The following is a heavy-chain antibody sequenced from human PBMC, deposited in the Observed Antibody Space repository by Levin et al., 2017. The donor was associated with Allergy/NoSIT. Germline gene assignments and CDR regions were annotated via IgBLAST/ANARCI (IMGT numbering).Heavy chain of an antibody. CDR2: IKSDGTYT. D-gene: IGHD3-3*01. J-gene: IGHJ4*02. V-gene: IGHV3-74*01. Sequence: GESLKISCAASGFTFSSSWMHWVRQTPGKGLVWVSRIKSDGTYTTYADSVKGRFTISRDNAKNTLYLQMNSLRAEDTAVYYCAALGSGYCAHWGQGTLVTVSS. CDR1: GFTFSSSW. CDR3: AALGSGYCAH.